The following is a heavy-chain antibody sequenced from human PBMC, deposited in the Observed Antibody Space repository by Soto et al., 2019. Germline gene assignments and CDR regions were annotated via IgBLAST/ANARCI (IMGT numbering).Heavy chain of an antibody. V-gene: IGHV4-39*01. CDR1: GGSISSSAHY. CDR3: ARSDFPFILRSLEPHNVFDI. CDR2: IFYRGNT. Sequence: SETLSLTCTVSGGSISSSAHYWGWVRQPPGKGLEWIANIFYRGNTYHNPSLTSRVTIFVDTSKNQFSLRLSSVTAADTAVYYCARSDFPFILRSLEPHNVFDIWGQGTMVTVSS. D-gene: IGHD3-3*01. J-gene: IGHJ3*02.